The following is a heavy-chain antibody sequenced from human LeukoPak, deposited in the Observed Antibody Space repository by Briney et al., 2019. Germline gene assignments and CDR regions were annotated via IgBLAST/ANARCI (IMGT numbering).Heavy chain of an antibody. V-gene: IGHV4-39*07. CDR2: IYYSGST. CDR1: GGSISSSSYY. CDR3: AREKIGTGTILGKDYYYMDV. D-gene: IGHD1-1*01. J-gene: IGHJ6*03. Sequence: SETLSLTCTVSGGSISSSSYYWGWIRQPPGKGLEWIGSIYYSGSTFYNPSLRSRVTTSLDTSKNQFSLKLSSVTAADTAMYYCAREKIGTGTILGKDYYYMDVWGKGTTVTVSS.